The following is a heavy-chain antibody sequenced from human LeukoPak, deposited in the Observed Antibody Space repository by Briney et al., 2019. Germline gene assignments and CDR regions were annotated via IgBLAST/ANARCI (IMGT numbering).Heavy chain of an antibody. CDR1: GGSISSYY. CDR2: IYYSGST. CDR3: ARADYDILTGSPWYFDY. J-gene: IGHJ4*02. Sequence: SSETLSLTCTVSGGSISSYYWSWIRQPPGKGLEWIGYIYYSGSTNYNPSLKSRVTISVDTSKNQFSLKLSSVTAADTAVYYCARADYDILTGSPWYFDYWGQGTLVTVSS. V-gene: IGHV4-59*01. D-gene: IGHD3-9*01.